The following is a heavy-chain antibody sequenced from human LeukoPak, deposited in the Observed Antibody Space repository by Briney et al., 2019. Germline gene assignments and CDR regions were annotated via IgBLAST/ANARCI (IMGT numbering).Heavy chain of an antibody. V-gene: IGHV3-49*04. CDR1: GFTCSSYA. Sequence: TGGSLRPSCAASGFTCSSYAMHWVRQAPGKGLEWVGFIRSKAYGGTTEYAASVKGRFTISRDDSKSIAYLQMNSLKTEDTAVYYCTREGSGSPFDYWGQGTLVTVSS. CDR3: TREGSGSPFDY. CDR2: IRSKAYGGTT. D-gene: IGHD6-19*01. J-gene: IGHJ4*02.